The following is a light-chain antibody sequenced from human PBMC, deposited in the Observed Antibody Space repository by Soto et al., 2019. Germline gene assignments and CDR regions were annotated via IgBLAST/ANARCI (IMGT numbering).Light chain of an antibody. CDR3: QSYDSSLNIYV. CDR2: SNS. V-gene: IGLV1-40*01. J-gene: IGLJ1*01. Sequence: QSVLTQPPSVSGAPGQRVTISCTGSSSDIGAGYDVHWYQHLPGRAPKLLIYSNSHRPSGVPDRFSGSKSVTSASLAITGLQAEDEADYYCQSYDSSLNIYVFGTGTKVTVL. CDR1: SSDIGAGYD.